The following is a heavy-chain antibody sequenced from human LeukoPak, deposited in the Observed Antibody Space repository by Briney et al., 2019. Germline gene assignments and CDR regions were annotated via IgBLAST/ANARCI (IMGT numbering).Heavy chain of an antibody. D-gene: IGHD6-13*01. CDR1: GFTFSTYS. Sequence: GGSLRLSCADSGFTFSTYSMNWVRQAPGKGLEWVSYISSGSTTIHYADSVKGRFTISRDNSKNTLYLQMNSLRAEDTALYYCAKDLKAGIPAAGDHWGQGTLVTVSS. CDR2: ISSGSTTI. CDR3: AKDLKAGIPAAGDH. V-gene: IGHV3-48*01. J-gene: IGHJ5*02.